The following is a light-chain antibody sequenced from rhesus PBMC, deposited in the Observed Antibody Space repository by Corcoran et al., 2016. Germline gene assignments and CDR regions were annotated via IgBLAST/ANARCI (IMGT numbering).Light chain of an antibody. Sequence: QSVLTQPPSVSGAPGQKVTISCTGSSSNIGGYGVHWYRHLPGTAPKLLIYDNKIRPSGISDRFSGSKSGTSASLAITGLQTEDEADYYCQSYDSSLNYVFVSGTKLTVL. CDR2: DNK. CDR1: SSNIGGYG. CDR3: QSYDSSLNYV. J-gene: IGLJ6*01. V-gene: IGLV1-64*01.